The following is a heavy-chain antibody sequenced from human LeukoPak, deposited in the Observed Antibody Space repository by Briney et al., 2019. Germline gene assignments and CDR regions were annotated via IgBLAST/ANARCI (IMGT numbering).Heavy chain of an antibody. J-gene: IGHJ4*02. D-gene: IGHD3-10*01. Sequence: SETLSLTCTVSGGSISSGGYYWSWIRQHPGKGLEWIGYIYYSGSTYYNPSLKSRVTLSVDTSKNQFSLKLSSVTAADTAVYYCARENSYYYGSGTYFDYWGQGTLVTVSS. CDR3: ARENSYYYGSGTYFDY. V-gene: IGHV4-31*03. CDR2: IYYSGST. CDR1: GGSISSGGYY.